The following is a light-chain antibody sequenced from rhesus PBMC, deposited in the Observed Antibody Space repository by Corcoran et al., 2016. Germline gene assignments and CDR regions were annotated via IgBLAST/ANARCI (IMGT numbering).Light chain of an antibody. CDR3: IQYSSSPYS. Sequence: DIQMTQSPSSLSASVGDTVTITCRASQSISSWLDWYQQKPGKAPKPLLYKASSLQSGVPSRFSGSGSGTDFTLTISSLQPEDFATYYCIQYSSSPYSVGQGTKVEIK. V-gene: IGKV1-22*01. J-gene: IGKJ2*01. CDR1: QSISSW. CDR2: KAS.